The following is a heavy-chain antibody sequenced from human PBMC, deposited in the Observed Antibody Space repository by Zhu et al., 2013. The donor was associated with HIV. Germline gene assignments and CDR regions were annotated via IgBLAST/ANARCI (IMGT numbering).Heavy chain of an antibody. J-gene: IGHJ4*02. V-gene: IGHV4-34*01. CDR3: ARETYSSGCLLDY. D-gene: IGHD6-19*01. Sequence: QVQLQQWGAGLLKPSETLSLTCAVYGGSFSGYYWSWIRQPPGKGLEWIGEINHSGSTNYNPSLKSRVTISVDKSKNQFSLKLSSVTAADTAVYYCARETYSSGCLLDYWGQGTLVTVSS. CDR2: INHSGST. CDR1: GGSFSGYY.